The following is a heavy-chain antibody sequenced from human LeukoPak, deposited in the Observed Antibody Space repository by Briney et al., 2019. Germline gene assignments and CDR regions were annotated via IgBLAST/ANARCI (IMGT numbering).Heavy chain of an antibody. V-gene: IGHV4-4*02. CDR3: ARDYYDSSGYYGGLDY. J-gene: IGHJ4*02. CDR1: GGSVSSTKW. D-gene: IGHD3-22*01. Sequence: PSETLSLTCAVSGGSVSSTKWWSWVRQPPGKGLEWIGEIYHSGSTNYNPSLKSRVAISVDTSKNQFSLKLSSVTAADTAVYYCARDYYDSSGYYGGLDYWGQGTLVTVSS. CDR2: IYHSGST.